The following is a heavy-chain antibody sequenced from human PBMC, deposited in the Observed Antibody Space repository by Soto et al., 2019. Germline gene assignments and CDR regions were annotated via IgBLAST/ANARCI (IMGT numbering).Heavy chain of an antibody. V-gene: IGHV1-46*01. CDR1: GYIFTSYY. Sequence: ASVKVYCKASGYIFTSYYMHWVRQAPGQGLEWMGIINPISGSTSYAQNFQGRVTMTRDTSTSTVYMELSSLTFEDTAVYFCARGPISSIGQYWGQGTQVTVSS. CDR2: INPISGST. J-gene: IGHJ1*01. CDR3: ARGPISSIGQY. D-gene: IGHD6-13*01.